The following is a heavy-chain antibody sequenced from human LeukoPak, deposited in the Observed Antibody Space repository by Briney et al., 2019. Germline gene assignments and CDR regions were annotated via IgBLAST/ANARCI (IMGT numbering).Heavy chain of an antibody. CDR2: IYYSGST. CDR1: GGSISSYY. J-gene: IGHJ5*02. V-gene: IGHV4-59*12. Sequence: SETLSLTCTVSGGSISSYYWSWIRQPPGKGLEWIGYIYYSGSTNYNPSLKSRVTISVDTSKNQFSLKLSSVTAADTAVYYCARGEHWNYYDRPYNWFDPWGQGTLVTVSS. D-gene: IGHD3-22*01. CDR3: ARGEHWNYYDRPYNWFDP.